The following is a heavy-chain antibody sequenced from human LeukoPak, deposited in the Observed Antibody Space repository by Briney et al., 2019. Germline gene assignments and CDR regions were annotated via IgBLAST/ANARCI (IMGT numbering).Heavy chain of an antibody. D-gene: IGHD6-19*01. CDR1: RGSISSYY. CDR2: IYYSGST. CDR3: ARHGYSSGSLAWFDP. V-gene: IGHV4-59*01. J-gene: IGHJ5*02. Sequence: SETLSLTCTVPRGSISSYYWSWIRQPPGKGLEWIGYIYYSGSTNYNPSLKSRVTISVDTSKNQFSLKLISVTAAGTAVYYCARHGYSSGSLAWFDPWGQGTQVTVSS.